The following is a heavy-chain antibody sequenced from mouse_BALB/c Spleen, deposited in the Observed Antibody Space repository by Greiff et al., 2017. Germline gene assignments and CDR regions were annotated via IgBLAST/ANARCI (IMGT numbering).Heavy chain of an antibody. CDR2: ISSGGST. CDR1: GFTFSSYA. J-gene: IGHJ4*01. CDR3: ARGSYGNYVRDAMDY. Sequence: EVQLVESGGGLVKPGGSLKLSCAASGFTFSSYAMSWVRQTPEKRLEWVASISSGGSTYYPDSVKGRFTISRDNARNILYLQMSSLRSEDTAMYYCARGSYGNYVRDAMDYWGQGTSVTVSS. V-gene: IGHV5-6-5*01. D-gene: IGHD2-1*01.